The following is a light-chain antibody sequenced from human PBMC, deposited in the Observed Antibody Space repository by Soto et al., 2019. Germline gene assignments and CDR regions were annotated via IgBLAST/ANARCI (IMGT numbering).Light chain of an antibody. V-gene: IGLV2-11*01. CDR1: NSYIGNYNY. Sequence: SALTQPRSVSGSPGQSVTISCTGTNSYIGNYNYVSWYQQHPGKAPKVMIYDVSKRPSGVPDRFSGSKSGNTASLTISGLQDEDEADYYCCSYPGSHTWVFGGGTKVTVL. CDR2: DVS. J-gene: IGLJ3*02. CDR3: CSYPGSHTWV.